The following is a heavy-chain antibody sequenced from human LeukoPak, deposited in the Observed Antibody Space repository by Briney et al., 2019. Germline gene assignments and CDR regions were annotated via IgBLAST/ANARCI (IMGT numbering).Heavy chain of an antibody. CDR1: GFTFSSYA. D-gene: IGHD6-13*01. Sequence: GGSLRLSCAASGFTFSSYAMSWVRQAPGKGLEWVSAISGSGGSTYYADSVKGRFTISRDNSKNTLYLQMNSLRAEDTAVYYCEQQRVHGKEGYYRDVWGKGTTVTLSS. CDR2: ISGSGGST. CDR3: EQQRVHGKEGYYRDV. V-gene: IGHV3-23*01. J-gene: IGHJ6*03.